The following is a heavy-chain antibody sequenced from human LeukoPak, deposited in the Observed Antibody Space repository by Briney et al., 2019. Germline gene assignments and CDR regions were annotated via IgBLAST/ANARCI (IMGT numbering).Heavy chain of an antibody. Sequence: ASVKVSCKASGYTFTGYYMHRVRQAPGQGLEWMGWINPSSGGTNYAQKFQGRVTMTRDTSISTAYMELSRLRSDDTAVYYCARGDTRGAGSYYYYYYMDVWGKGTTVTVSS. J-gene: IGHJ6*03. CDR2: INPSSGGT. D-gene: IGHD1-14*01. CDR1: GYTFTGYY. V-gene: IGHV1-2*02. CDR3: ARGDTRGAGSYYYYYYMDV.